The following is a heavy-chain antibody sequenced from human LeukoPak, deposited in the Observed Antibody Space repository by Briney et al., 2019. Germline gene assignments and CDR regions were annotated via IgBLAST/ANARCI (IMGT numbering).Heavy chain of an antibody. Sequence: GRSLRLSCAASGFTFSGYGMHWVRQAPGKGLEWVAVISYDGSNKYYADSVKGRFTISRDNSKNTLYLQMNSLRAEDTAVYYCAKGGYYDSSGYFTIDYWGQGTLVTVSS. V-gene: IGHV3-30*18. CDR1: GFTFSGYG. CDR2: ISYDGSNK. J-gene: IGHJ4*02. CDR3: AKGGYYDSSGYFTIDY. D-gene: IGHD3-22*01.